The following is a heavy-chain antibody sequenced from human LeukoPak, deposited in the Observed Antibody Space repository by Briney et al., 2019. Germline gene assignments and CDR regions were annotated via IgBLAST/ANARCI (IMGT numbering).Heavy chain of an antibody. D-gene: IGHD5-12*01. J-gene: IGHJ4*02. CDR3: ARDMADIVATIQDY. CDR1: GYTFTCYD. Sequence: ASVKVSCKASGYTFTCYDMHWVRQAPGQGLEWMGWINPNSGGTNYAQKFQGRVTMTRDTSISTAYMELSRLRSDDTAVYYCARDMADIVATIQDYWGKGTLVTVSS. CDR2: INPNSGGT. V-gene: IGHV1-2*02.